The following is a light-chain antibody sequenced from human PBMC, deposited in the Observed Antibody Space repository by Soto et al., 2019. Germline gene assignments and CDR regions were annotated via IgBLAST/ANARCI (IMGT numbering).Light chain of an antibody. V-gene: IGLV3-1*01. J-gene: IGLJ2*01. CDR2: EDT. CDR3: QAWDSGTVV. Sequence: SYELTQPPSVSVSPGQTANITCSGNTLGSKIVFWYQQKAGQSPMVVIYEDTKRPSGILERISGSNSGNTATLTISGTQAMDEADFYCQAWDSGTVVFGGGTKLTVL. CDR1: TLGSKI.